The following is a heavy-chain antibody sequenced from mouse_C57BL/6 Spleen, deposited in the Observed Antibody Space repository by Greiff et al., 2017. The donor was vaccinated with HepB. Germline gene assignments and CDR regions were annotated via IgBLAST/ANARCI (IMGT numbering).Heavy chain of an antibody. CDR1: GYYITSGYD. Sequence: EVQLQESGPGMGKPSQSLFPTCTVTGYYITSGYDWHWIRHFPGNKLAWLGYISYSGSTNYNPSLKSRISITHDTSKNHFFLKLNSVTTEDTATYYCARGVSWFACWSQGTLVTVSA. V-gene: IGHV3-1*01. J-gene: IGHJ3*01. CDR3: ARGVSWFAC. CDR2: ISYSGST.